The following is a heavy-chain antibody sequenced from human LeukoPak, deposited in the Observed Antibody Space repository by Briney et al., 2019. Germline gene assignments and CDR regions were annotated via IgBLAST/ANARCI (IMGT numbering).Heavy chain of an antibody. CDR1: GYIFTSYG. CDR3: ARDMRHYRYYESDEYYFNFEY. Sequence: ASVRVCCKASGYIFTSYGLSWVRQAPGQGLEWMGWISANNGHTHYAQKFQGRLIITRDMSTRTVDMELRSLRSDDTAVYYCARDMRHYRYYESDEYYFNFEYWGQGTLVTVSS. CDR2: ISANNGHT. V-gene: IGHV1-18*01. J-gene: IGHJ4*02. D-gene: IGHD3-22*01.